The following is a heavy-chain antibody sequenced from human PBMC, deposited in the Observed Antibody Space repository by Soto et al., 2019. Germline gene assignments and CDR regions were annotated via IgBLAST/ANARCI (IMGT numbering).Heavy chain of an antibody. D-gene: IGHD6-19*01. CDR2: ISYDASNK. CDR1: GFAFSSYA. Sequence: GGSLRLSCAASGFAFSSYAMHWVRRAPGKGLEWVAVISYDASNKYYADSVKGRFTISRDNSKKTMYLQMSSLRAEDTAVYYCARPFSSGGYGDFDFWGQGTLVTVSS. J-gene: IGHJ4*02. V-gene: IGHV3-30-3*01. CDR3: ARPFSSGGYGDFDF.